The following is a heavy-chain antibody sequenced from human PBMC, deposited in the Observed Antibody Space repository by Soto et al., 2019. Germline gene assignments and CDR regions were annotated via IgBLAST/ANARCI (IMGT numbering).Heavy chain of an antibody. CDR2: ISSSSTI. V-gene: IGHV3-48*01. J-gene: IGHJ4*02. D-gene: IGHD6-19*01. CDR1: GFTFSSYS. Sequence: GGSLRLSCAASGFTFSSYSMNWVRQAPGKGLEWVSYISSSSTIYYADSVKGRFTISRDNAKNSLYLQMNSLRAEDTAVYYCARVAGSGWYPGYYFDYWGQGTLVTVSS. CDR3: ARVAGSGWYPGYYFDY.